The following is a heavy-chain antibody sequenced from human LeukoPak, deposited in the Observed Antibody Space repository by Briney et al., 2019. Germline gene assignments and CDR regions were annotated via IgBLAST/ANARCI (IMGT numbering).Heavy chain of an antibody. CDR2: ISGSGGST. CDR1: GFTFSSYA. D-gene: IGHD6-19*01. Sequence: GGSLRLSFAASGFTFSSYAMHWVRQAPGKGLEWVSAISGSGGSTYYADSVKGWFTISRDSSKNTLYLQMNSLRAEDTAVYYCAKDISGWYGSFAFDIWGQGTMVTVSS. CDR3: AKDISGWYGSFAFDI. V-gene: IGHV3-23*01. J-gene: IGHJ3*02.